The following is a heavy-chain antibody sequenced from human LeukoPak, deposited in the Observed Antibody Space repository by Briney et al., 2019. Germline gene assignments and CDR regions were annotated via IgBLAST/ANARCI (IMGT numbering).Heavy chain of an antibody. CDR3: ARHEATATLYYFDY. CDR2: IYYSGST. CDR1: GGSIRGYF. J-gene: IGHJ4*02. Sequence: SETLSLTCTVSGGSIRGYFWTWIRQPPGKGLEWIGYIYYSGSTNYNPSLKSRVTISVDTSKNQFSLKLSSVTAADTAVYYCARHEATATLYYFDYWGQGTLVTVSS. D-gene: IGHD4-17*01. V-gene: IGHV4-59*08.